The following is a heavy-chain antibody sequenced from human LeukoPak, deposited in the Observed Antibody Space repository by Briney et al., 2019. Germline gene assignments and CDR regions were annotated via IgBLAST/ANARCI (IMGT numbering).Heavy chain of an antibody. CDR3: ARGRYLYYYGSGSYLDY. CDR2: INHSGST. D-gene: IGHD3-10*01. J-gene: IGHJ4*02. V-gene: IGHV4-34*01. Sequence: SETLSLTCAVYGGSFSGYYWSWIRQPPGKGLEWIGEINHSGSTNYNPSLKSRVTISVDTSKNQFSLKLSSVTAADTAVYYCARGRYLYYYGSGSYLDYWGQGTLVTVSS. CDR1: GGSFSGYY.